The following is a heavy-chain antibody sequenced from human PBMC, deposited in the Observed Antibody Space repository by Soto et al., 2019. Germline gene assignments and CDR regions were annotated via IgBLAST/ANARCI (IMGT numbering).Heavy chain of an antibody. V-gene: IGHV1-2*04. CDR2: INPNSGGT. Sequence: ASVKVSCKASGYTFTGYYMHWVRRAPGQGLEWMGWINPNSGGTNYAQKFQGWVTMTRDTSISTAYMELSRLRSDDTAVYYCARAFLEGYCSGGSCYSTNWFDPWGQGTLVTVSS. D-gene: IGHD2-15*01. J-gene: IGHJ5*02. CDR3: ARAFLEGYCSGGSCYSTNWFDP. CDR1: GYTFTGYY.